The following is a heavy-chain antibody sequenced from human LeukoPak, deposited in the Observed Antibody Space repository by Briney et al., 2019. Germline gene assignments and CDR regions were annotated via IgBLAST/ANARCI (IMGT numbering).Heavy chain of an antibody. CDR3: ARQIRTIAAAGTSWFDP. CDR1: GGSISSYY. CDR2: IYYSGST. J-gene: IGHJ5*02. D-gene: IGHD6-13*01. Sequence: SETLSLTCTVSGGSISSYYWSWIRQPPGKGLEWIGYIYYSGSTNYNPSLKSRVTISVDTSKNQFSLKLSSVTAADTAVYYCARQIRTIAAAGTSWFDPWGQGTLVTVSS. V-gene: IGHV4-59*08.